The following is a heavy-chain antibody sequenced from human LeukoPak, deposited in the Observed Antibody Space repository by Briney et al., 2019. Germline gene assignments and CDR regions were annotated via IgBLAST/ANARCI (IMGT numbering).Heavy chain of an antibody. J-gene: IGHJ4*02. D-gene: IGHD6-13*01. CDR3: AKQGYSSSWYHYFDY. CDR1: GFTFSSYE. V-gene: IGHV3-48*03. CDR2: ISSSGSTI. Sequence: GGSLRLSCAASGFTFSSYEMNWVRQAPGKGLEWVSYISSSGSTIYYADSVKGRYTISRDNAMNSLYLQMNSLRAEDTAVYYCAKQGYSSSWYHYFDYWGQGTLVTVSS.